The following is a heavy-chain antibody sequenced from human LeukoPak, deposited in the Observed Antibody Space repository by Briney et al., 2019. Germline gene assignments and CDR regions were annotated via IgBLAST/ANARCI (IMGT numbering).Heavy chain of an antibody. CDR1: GYSISSGYY. Sequence: PSETLSLTCTVSGYSISSGYYWGWIRQPPGKGLEWIGSIYHGGSTYYNPSLKSRVTISVDTSKNQFSLKLSSVTAADTAVYYCARSDPYCSSTSCLPAPVLFDYWGQGTLVTVSS. CDR2: IYHGGST. J-gene: IGHJ4*02. D-gene: IGHD2-2*01. V-gene: IGHV4-38-2*02. CDR3: ARSDPYCSSTSCLPAPVLFDY.